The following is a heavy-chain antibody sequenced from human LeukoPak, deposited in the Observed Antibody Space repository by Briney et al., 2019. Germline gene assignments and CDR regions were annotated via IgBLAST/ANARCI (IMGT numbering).Heavy chain of an antibody. D-gene: IGHD3-10*01. Sequence: PGGSQRLSCATSGFTFKPYAMSWVRQAPGKGLEWVSGISGGGGTKYYADCVKGRFTISRDNFKNTLDLQMDSLRAEDSDVYYCVTYGSGSYYKKAFDYWGQGTLVTVSS. CDR1: GFTFKPYA. CDR3: VTYGSGSYYKKAFDY. CDR2: ISGGGGTK. V-gene: IGHV3-23*01. J-gene: IGHJ4*02.